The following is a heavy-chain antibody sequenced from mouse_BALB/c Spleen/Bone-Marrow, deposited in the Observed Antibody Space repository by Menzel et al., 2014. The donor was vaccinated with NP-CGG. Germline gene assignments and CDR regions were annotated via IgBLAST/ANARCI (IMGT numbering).Heavy chain of an antibody. V-gene: IGHV1-80*01. D-gene: IGHD2-10*02. CDR1: GYPFSSYW. J-gene: IGHJ2*01. CDR2: IYPGDGET. CDR3: ARKYGDY. Sequence: QVQLKESGAELVRPGSSVKISCKASGYPFSSYWMSWVKQRPRQGLEWIGQIYPGDGETNYNGKFKGNATLTAGKSSSTAYMQLISLTSEDSAVYFCARKYGDYWGQGTTLTVSS.